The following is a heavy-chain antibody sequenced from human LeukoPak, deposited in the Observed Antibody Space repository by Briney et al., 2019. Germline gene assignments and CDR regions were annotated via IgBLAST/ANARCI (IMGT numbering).Heavy chain of an antibody. J-gene: IGHJ4*02. D-gene: IGHD3-22*01. CDR3: ARRGYYDYSGFDY. Sequence: GGSLRLSCAGSEFTFSSYSMNWVRQAPGKGLEWVSSISGSSSDIYYADSVKGRFTISRDNSKNSLYLQMKSLRAEDTALYYCARRGYYDYSGFDYWGQGTLVTVSS. CDR1: EFTFSSYS. V-gene: IGHV3-21*01. CDR2: ISGSSSDI.